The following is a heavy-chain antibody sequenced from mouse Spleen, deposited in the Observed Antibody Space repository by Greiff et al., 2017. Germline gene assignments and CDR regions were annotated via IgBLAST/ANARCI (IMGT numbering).Heavy chain of an antibody. V-gene: IGHV1-62-2*01. Sequence: VQLKQSGAELVKPGASVKLSRKASGYTFTEYTIHWVKQRSGQGREWIGWFYPGSGSIKYNEKFKDKATLTADKSSSTVYMELSRLTSEDSAVYFCARHAQLTSWFAYWGHGTLVTVSA. CDR1: GYTFTEYT. CDR2: FYPGSGSI. D-gene: IGHD3-3*01. J-gene: IGHJ3*01. CDR3: ARHAQLTSWFAY.